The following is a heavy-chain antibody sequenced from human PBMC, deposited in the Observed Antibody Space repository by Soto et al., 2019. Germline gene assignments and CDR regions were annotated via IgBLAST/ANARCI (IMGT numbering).Heavy chain of an antibody. CDR2: IKEDGSEQ. CDR3: ARDPPASYGDSLLFDY. CDR1: GFNFRRYW. Sequence: EVQLVESGGGLVQPGGSLRLSCAASGFNFRRYWMSWVRQAPGKGLEWVANIKEDGSEQYYVDSVKGRFTIFRDNAKNSLSLQMNSLRAEDTDIYYCARDPPASYGDSLLFDYWGQGTLVIVSS. J-gene: IGHJ4*02. D-gene: IGHD4-17*01. V-gene: IGHV3-7*01.